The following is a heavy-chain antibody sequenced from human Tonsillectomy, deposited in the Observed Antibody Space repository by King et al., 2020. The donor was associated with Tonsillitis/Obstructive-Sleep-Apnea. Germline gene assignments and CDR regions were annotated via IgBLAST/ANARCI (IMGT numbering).Heavy chain of an antibody. CDR2: FKSKTDGGTT. Sequence: VQLVESGGGLVKPGGSFRLSCAASGFTFSNAWMTWVRQAPGKGLEWVGRFKSKTDGGTTDYAAPVKGRFTISRDDSKNTLYLQMNSLKTEDTAVYYCSTLLGDCSSTSCSGYWGQGTLVTVSS. CDR1: GFTFSNAW. CDR3: STLLGDCSSTSCSGY. J-gene: IGHJ4*02. V-gene: IGHV3-15*01. D-gene: IGHD2-2*01.